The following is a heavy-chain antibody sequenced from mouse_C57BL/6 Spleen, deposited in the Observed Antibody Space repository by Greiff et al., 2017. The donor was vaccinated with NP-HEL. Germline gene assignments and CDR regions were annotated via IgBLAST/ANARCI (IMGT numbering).Heavy chain of an antibody. CDR1: GFTFSDYG. CDR2: ISSGSSTI. V-gene: IGHV5-17*01. Sequence: EVKLMESGGGLVKPGGSLKLSCAASGFTFSDYGMHWVRQAPEKGLEWVAYISSGSSTIYSADTVKGRFTISRDNAKNTLFLQMTSLRSDDTAMYYCASTTMIKYYFDYWGQGTTLTVSS. D-gene: IGHD2-4*01. CDR3: ASTTMIKYYFDY. J-gene: IGHJ2*01.